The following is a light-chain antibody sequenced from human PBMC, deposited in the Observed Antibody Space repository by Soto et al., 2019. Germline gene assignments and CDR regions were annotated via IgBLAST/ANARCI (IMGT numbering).Light chain of an antibody. CDR2: TTS. CDR1: QDINNW. CDR3: QQANSFPLT. V-gene: IGKV1D-12*01. Sequence: DIQVPQSPSSVSASVGDRVTITCRASQDINNWLAWYQQKPGKAPELLIYTTSNLQSGVPSRFSGSGSATDFTLTISSLQPEDFATYYCQQANSFPLTFGGGTKVEIK. J-gene: IGKJ4*01.